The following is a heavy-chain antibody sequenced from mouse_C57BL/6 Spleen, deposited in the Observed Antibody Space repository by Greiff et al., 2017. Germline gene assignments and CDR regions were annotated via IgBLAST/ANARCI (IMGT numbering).Heavy chain of an antibody. Sequence: EVKLLESGGGLVKPGGSLKLSCAASGFTFSSYAMSWVRQTPEKRLEWVATISDGGSYTYYPDNVKGRFTISRDNAKNNLYLQMSHLKSEDTAMYYCARRGYDYDVFACWGPGSLVTVSA. CDR2: ISDGGSYT. CDR1: GFTFSSYA. J-gene: IGHJ3*01. CDR3: ARRGYDYDVFAC. D-gene: IGHD2-4*01. V-gene: IGHV5-4*03.